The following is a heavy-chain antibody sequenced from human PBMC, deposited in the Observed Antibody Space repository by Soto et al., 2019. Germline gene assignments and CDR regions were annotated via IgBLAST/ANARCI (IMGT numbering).Heavy chain of an antibody. CDR1: GLTFNSHG. Sequence: GGSMRLSCAASGLTFNSHGMHWVRQAPGKGQVWVSRINNDGSDTVYADSVKGRFTMSRDNAKNTLYLQMNSLRAEDTAVYYCARDGSYCSSTSCLDFYYFDYWGQGTLVTVSS. CDR2: INNDGSDT. CDR3: ARDGSYCSSTSCLDFYYFDY. V-gene: IGHV3-74*01. D-gene: IGHD2-2*01. J-gene: IGHJ4*02.